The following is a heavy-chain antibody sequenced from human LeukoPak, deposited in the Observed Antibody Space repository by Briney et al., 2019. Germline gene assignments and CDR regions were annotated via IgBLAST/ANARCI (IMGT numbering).Heavy chain of an antibody. J-gene: IGHJ5*02. CDR2: IRSKAYGGTT. D-gene: IGHD2-2*03. CDR1: GFTFGDYA. CDR3: TRDPGYCSSTSCHNWFDP. Sequence: PGRSLRLSCTASGFTFGDYAMSWVRQAPGKGLEWVGSIRSKAYGGTTEYAASVKGRFTISRDDSKSIAYLQMNSLKTEDTAVYYCTRDPGYCSSTSCHNWFDPWGQGTLVTVSS. V-gene: IGHV3-49*04.